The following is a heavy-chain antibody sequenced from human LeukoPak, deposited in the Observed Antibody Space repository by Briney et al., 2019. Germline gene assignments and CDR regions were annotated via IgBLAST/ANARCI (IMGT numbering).Heavy chain of an antibody. V-gene: IGHV3-74*01. CDR2: TNSVVNST. CDR3: ARPWGSGWYFFDY. CDR1: GFGFSSYW. Sequence: PGGSLRLSCAASGFGFSSYWMHWVRQAPGKGLVWVSRTNSVVNSTSYADSVKGRFTTARDNAKNTLYLQMNSLRVEDTAVYYCARPWGSGWYFFDYWGQGTLVTVSS. J-gene: IGHJ4*02. D-gene: IGHD6-19*01.